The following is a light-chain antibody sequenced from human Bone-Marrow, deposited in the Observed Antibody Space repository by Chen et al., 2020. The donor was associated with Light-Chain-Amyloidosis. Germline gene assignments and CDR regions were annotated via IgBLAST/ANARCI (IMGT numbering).Light chain of an antibody. CDR3: QSADSSGTYEVI. CDR2: RDT. J-gene: IGLJ2*01. V-gene: IGLV3-25*03. Sequence: SYELTQPPSVSVSPGQTARIPCSGDDLPTKYAYWYQQKPGQAPVLVIHRDTERPSGISDRFSGSSSGTTATVTISGVQAEDEADYHCQSADSSGTYEVIFGGGTKLTVL. CDR1: DLPTKY.